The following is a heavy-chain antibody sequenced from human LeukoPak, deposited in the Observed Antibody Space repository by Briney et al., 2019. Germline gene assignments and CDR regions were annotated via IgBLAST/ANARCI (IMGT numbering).Heavy chain of an antibody. V-gene: IGHV4-4*02. CDR2: IYDSNS. CDR1: GASVDGSHW. J-gene: IGHJ4*02. Sequence: SGTLSLTCAVSGASVDGSHWWSWVRQSPGKGLEWIGEIYDSNSVYHPSLKSRVTIPVDKSRNHLSLNLSSVTAADTAVYYCAGTENYGSGPDFWGRGTLVTVSS. CDR3: AGTENYGSGPDF. D-gene: IGHD3-10*01.